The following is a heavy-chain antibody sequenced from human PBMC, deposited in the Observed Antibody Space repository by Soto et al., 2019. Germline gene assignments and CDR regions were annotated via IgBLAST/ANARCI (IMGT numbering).Heavy chain of an antibody. Sequence: GASVKVSCKVSGYTLTELSMHWVRQAPGKGLEWMGGFDPEDGETIYAQKFQGRVTMTRDTSTSTVYMELSSLRSEDTAVYYCARAHSSSWYPHFDYWGQGTLVTVSS. CDR3: ARAHSSSWYPHFDY. CDR2: FDPEDGET. J-gene: IGHJ4*02. V-gene: IGHV1-24*01. CDR1: GYTLTELS. D-gene: IGHD6-13*01.